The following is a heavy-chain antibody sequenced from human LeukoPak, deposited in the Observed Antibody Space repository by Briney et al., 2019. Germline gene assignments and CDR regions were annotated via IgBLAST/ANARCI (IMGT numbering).Heavy chain of an antibody. CDR2: IRYDGSNK. CDR3: AKDLGSVPAAILGNWFDP. J-gene: IGHJ5*02. V-gene: IGHV3-30*02. D-gene: IGHD2-2*02. Sequence: GGSLRLSCATSGFTFSSYGMHWVRQAPGKGLEWVAFIRYDGSNKYYADSVKGRFTISRDNSKNTLYLQMNSLRAEDTAVYYCAKDLGSVPAAILGNWFDPWGQGTLVTVSS. CDR1: GFTFSSYG.